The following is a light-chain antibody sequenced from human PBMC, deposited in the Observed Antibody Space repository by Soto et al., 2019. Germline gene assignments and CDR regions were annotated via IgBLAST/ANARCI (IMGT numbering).Light chain of an antibody. CDR2: EVN. CDR3: SSDTSSYSVV. V-gene: IGLV2-14*01. CDR1: SSDVGNYNF. J-gene: IGLJ2*01. Sequence: QSALTQPASVSGSPGQSIAISCTGTSSDVGNYNFVSWYQQHPGKAPKLMIYEVNSRPSGVSNRFSGSKSGNTASLTISGLQADDEATYYCSSDTSSYSVVFGGGTKLTVL.